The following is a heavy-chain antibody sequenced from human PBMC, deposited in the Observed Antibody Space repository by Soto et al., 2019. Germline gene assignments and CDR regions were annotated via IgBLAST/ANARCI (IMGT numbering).Heavy chain of an antibody. D-gene: IGHD1-26*01. CDR3: TRGELYSGRIFDY. J-gene: IGHJ4*01. CDR2: TYYRSKWYY. V-gene: IGHV6-1*01. CDR1: GDSVSSNTAG. Sequence: QVQLQQSGPGLVKPSQTLLLTCDISGDSVSSNTAGWNWVRQSPSRGLEWLGRTYYRSKWYYDCALSVRRRITINPVTSKTQYSLQLNSVNPEDTAVYYCTRGELYSGRIFDYWGQGTLVTVSS.